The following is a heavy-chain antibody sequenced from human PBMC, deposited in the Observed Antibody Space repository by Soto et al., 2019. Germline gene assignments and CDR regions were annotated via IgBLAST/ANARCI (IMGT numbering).Heavy chain of an antibody. CDR3: ARDRYNWNYNYYYYMDV. Sequence: ASVKVSCKASGYTFTSYDINWVRQATGQGLEWMGWMNPNSGNTGYAQKFQGRVTMTRSTSISTAYMELSSLRSEDTAVYYCARDRYNWNYNYYYYMDVWGKGTTVTVSS. J-gene: IGHJ6*03. CDR1: GYTFTSYD. V-gene: IGHV1-8*01. D-gene: IGHD1-20*01. CDR2: MNPNSGNT.